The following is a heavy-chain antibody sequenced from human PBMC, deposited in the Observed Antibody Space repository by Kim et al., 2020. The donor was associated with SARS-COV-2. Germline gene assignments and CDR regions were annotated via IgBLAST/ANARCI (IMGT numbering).Heavy chain of an antibody. CDR2: ISYDGSNK. V-gene: IGHV3-30*18. Sequence: GGSLRLSCAASGFTFSSYGMHWVRQAPGKGLEWVAVISYDGSNKYYADSVKGRFTISRDNSKKTMYLQMNSLRAEDTDVYYCSKECGNPGYYGMDVWGQG. CDR3: SKECGNPGYYGMDV. J-gene: IGHJ6*02. CDR1: GFTFSSYG. D-gene: IGHD3-10*01.